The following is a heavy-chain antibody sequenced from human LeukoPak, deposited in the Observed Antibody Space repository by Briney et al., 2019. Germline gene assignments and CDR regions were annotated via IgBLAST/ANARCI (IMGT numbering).Heavy chain of an antibody. J-gene: IGHJ3*02. D-gene: IGHD3-10*01. CDR2: ISGSGDNT. V-gene: IGHV3-23*01. Sequence: PGGSLRLSCAASGFTFSSYAMSWVRQAPGKGLEWVSGISGSGDNTYYADSVKGRFTISRDNSKNTLYLQMNSLRAEDTAVYYCASAPFYYSSGRVYFDIWGQGTMVTVSS. CDR3: ASAPFYYSSGRVYFDI. CDR1: GFTFSSYA.